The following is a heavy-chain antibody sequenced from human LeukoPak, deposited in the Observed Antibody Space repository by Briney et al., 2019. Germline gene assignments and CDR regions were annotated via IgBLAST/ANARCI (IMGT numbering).Heavy chain of an antibody. V-gene: IGHV3-21*01. CDR2: ISSSSYI. Sequence: GGSLRLSCAASGFTFSSYSMNWVRQAPGKGLEGVSSISSSSYIYYADSVKGRFTISRDNAKTSLYLQMNSLRAEDTAVYYCARDLKDIVVVPAASFDYWGQGTLVTVSS. CDR3: ARDLKDIVVVPAASFDY. CDR1: GFTFSSYS. D-gene: IGHD2-2*01. J-gene: IGHJ4*02.